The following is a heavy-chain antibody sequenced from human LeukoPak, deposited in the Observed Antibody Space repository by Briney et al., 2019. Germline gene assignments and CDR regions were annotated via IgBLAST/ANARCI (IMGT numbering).Heavy chain of an antibody. CDR3: ARVLSELGPYGDYVSYYYYYMDV. Sequence: SETLSLTCTVSGGSISSSSYYWGWIRQPPGKGLEWIGYIYYSGSTNYNPSLKSRVTISVDTSKNQFSLKLSSVTAADTAVYYCARVLSELGPYGDYVSYYYYYMDVWGKGTTVTVSS. V-gene: IGHV4-61*05. CDR2: IYYSGST. D-gene: IGHD4-17*01. J-gene: IGHJ6*03. CDR1: GGSISSSSYY.